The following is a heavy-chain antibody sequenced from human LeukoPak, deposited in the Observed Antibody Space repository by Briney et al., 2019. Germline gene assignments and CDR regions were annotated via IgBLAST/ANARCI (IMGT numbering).Heavy chain of an antibody. J-gene: IGHJ5*02. CDR3: ARKLGVIIIISRRFWFDP. CDR2: INHSGST. V-gene: IGHV4-34*01. CDR1: GGSFSGYY. Sequence: SETLSLTCAVYGGSFSGYYWSWIRQPPGKGLEWIGEINHSGSTNYNPSLKSRVTISVDTSKNQFSLKLSSVTAADTAVYYCARKLGVIIIISRRFWFDPWGQGTLVTVSS. D-gene: IGHD3-10*01.